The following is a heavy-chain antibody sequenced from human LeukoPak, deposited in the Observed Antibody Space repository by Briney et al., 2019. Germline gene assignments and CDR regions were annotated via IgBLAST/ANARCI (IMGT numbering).Heavy chain of an antibody. CDR3: AKNVGYDFWSGYLEFDP. CDR1: GFTFSSYA. CDR2: ISGSGDKT. V-gene: IGHV3-23*01. J-gene: IGHJ5*02. Sequence: PGGSLRLSCAASGFTFSSYAMSWVRQAPGKGLEWVSAISGSGDKTYYADSVKGRFTISRDNSKNTLDLPMNSLRAEDTALYYCAKNVGYDFWSGYLEFDPWGQGTLVTVSS. D-gene: IGHD3-3*01.